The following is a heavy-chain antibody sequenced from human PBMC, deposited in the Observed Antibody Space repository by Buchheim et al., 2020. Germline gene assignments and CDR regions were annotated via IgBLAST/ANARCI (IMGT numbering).Heavy chain of an antibody. J-gene: IGHJ4*02. CDR2: IKQDGSEK. V-gene: IGHV3-7*01. D-gene: IGHD3-10*01. CDR3: VGSSTAYYFDY. Sequence: EMQLVESGGGLVRPGGSLRLSCAASGFTFSSYWMSWVRQAPGKGLEWVANIKQDGSEKLYVDSVKGRFTNSRDKAKDQLLMQMNSLRAEDTAVYYCVGSSTAYYFDYWGQGTL. CDR1: GFTFSSYW.